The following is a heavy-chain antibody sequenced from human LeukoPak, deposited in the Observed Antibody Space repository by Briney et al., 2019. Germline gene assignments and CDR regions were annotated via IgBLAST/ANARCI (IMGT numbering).Heavy chain of an antibody. J-gene: IGHJ6*03. Sequence: SETLSLTCTVSGGSISSYYWSWIRQPPGMGLEWIGYIYYSGSTNYNPSLKSRVTISVDTSKNQFSLKLSSVTAADTAVYCCARVGYDFWSGSHYYYYYMDVWGKGTTVTVSS. V-gene: IGHV4-59*01. CDR1: GGSISSYY. CDR3: ARVGYDFWSGSHYYYYYMDV. CDR2: IYYSGST. D-gene: IGHD3-3*01.